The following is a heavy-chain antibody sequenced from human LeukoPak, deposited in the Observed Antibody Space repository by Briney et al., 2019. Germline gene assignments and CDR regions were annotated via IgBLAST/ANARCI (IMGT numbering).Heavy chain of an antibody. D-gene: IGHD5-12*01. CDR1: GYTFTSYD. J-gene: IGHJ5*02. V-gene: IGHV1-2*02. CDR3: ARDQTVVAKRGFDP. Sequence: ASVKVSCKASGYTFTSYDINWVRQATGQGLEWMGWINPNSGGTDYAQKFQGRVTMTRDTSISTAYMELTRLRSDDTAVYYCARDQTVVAKRGFDPWGQGTLVTVSS. CDR2: INPNSGGT.